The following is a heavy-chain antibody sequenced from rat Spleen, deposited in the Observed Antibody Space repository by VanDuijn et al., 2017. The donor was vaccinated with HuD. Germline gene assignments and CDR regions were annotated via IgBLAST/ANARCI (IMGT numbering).Heavy chain of an antibody. J-gene: IGHJ3*01. D-gene: IGHD1-2*01. Sequence: EVQLVESGGGLVQPGRSMKLSCAASGFTFSDYGMAWVFQAPTKGLEWVASISYDGGSTYYRDSVKGRFTISRDNAKSTLYLQMESLRSEDTATYYCARLGIAAIGNWFSSWGQGTLVTVSS. CDR3: ARLGIAAIGNWFSS. CDR1: GFTFSDYG. CDR2: ISYDGGST. V-gene: IGHV5-20*01.